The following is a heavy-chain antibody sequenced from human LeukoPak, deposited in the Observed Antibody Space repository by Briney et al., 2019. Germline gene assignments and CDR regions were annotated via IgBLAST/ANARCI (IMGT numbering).Heavy chain of an antibody. CDR2: IYYSGST. V-gene: IGHV4-59*01. D-gene: IGHD2-21*02. Sequence: SETLSLTCTVSGGSISSYYWSWIRQPPGKGLEWIGYIYYSGSTNYNPSLKSRVTILVDTSKNQFSLKLSSVTAADTAVYYCATCGGDCFGAFDIWGQGTMVTVSS. CDR3: ATCGGDCFGAFDI. J-gene: IGHJ3*02. CDR1: GGSISSYY.